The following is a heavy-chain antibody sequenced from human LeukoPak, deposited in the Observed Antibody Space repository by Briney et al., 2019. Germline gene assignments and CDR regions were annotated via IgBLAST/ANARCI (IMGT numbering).Heavy chain of an antibody. J-gene: IGHJ3*02. CDR3: AKRAWKGGAFDI. CDR1: GFNFNDYQ. V-gene: IGHV3-11*01. D-gene: IGHD1-1*01. Sequence: GGSLRLSCAASGFNFNDYQMSWIRQAPGKGLEWVSYISSSGSTIYYADSVKGRFTTSRDNAKNSLYLQMNSLRAEDTAVYYCAKRAWKGGAFDIWGQGTMVTVSS. CDR2: ISSSGSTI.